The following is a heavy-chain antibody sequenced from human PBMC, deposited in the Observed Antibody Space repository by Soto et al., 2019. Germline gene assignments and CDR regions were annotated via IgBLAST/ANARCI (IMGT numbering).Heavy chain of an antibody. CDR3: ARRAHSFGDASHGMDV. V-gene: IGHV5-10-1*01. J-gene: IGHJ6*02. D-gene: IGHD3-10*01. CDR1: GYSFTSYW. CDR2: IDPSDSYT. Sequence: EVQLVQSGAEVKKPGESLRISCKGSGYSFTSYWISWVRQMPGKGLEWMGRIDPSDSYTNYSPSFQGHVTISADKSISTASLRWSSLKASATAMYYGARRAHSFGDASHGMDVWGQGTTVTVSS.